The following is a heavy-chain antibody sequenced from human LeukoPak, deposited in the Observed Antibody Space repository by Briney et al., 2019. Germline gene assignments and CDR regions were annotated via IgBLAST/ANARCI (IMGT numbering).Heavy chain of an antibody. CDR3: ARSPTVRGVHFDY. J-gene: IGHJ4*02. CDR2: INPNSGGT. CDR1: GYTFTGYY. Sequence: ASVKVSCKASGYTFTGYYMHWVRQAPGQGLEWMGWINPNSGGTNYAQKFQGRVTMTRDTSISTAYMELSRLRSDDTAVYYCARSPTVRGVHFDYWGQGTLVIVSS. V-gene: IGHV1-2*02. D-gene: IGHD3-10*01.